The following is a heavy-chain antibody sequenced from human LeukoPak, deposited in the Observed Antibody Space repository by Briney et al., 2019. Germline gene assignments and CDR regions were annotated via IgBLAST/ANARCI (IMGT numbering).Heavy chain of an antibody. V-gene: IGHV6-1*01. J-gene: IGHJ6*03. D-gene: IGHD3-10*01. CDR1: GDSVSSNSAA. Sequence: SQTLSLTCAISGDSVSSNSAAWNWIRQSPSSGLEWLGRTYYRSKWYNDYAVSVKSRITINPDTSKNQFSLQLNSVTPEDTAVYYCARDLSRSYYYGSGRHYYYYYMDVWGKGTTVTVSS. CDR2: TYYRSKWYN. CDR3: ARDLSRSYYYGSGRHYYYYYMDV.